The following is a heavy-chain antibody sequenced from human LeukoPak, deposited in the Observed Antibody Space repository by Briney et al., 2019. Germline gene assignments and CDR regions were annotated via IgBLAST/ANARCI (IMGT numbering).Heavy chain of an antibody. Sequence: GGSLRLSCVASGITFSNYAVSWVRQAPGKGLEWVSAISGSGGSTYYADSVKGRFTISRDNSKNTLYLQMNSLRAEDTAVYYCATEGHDYGDYALDYWGQGTLVTVSS. J-gene: IGHJ4*02. V-gene: IGHV3-23*01. CDR2: ISGSGGST. CDR3: ATEGHDYGDYALDY. D-gene: IGHD4-17*01. CDR1: GITFSNYA.